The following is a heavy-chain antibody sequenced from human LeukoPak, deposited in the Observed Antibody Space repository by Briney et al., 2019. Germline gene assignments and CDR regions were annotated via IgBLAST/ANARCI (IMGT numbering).Heavy chain of an antibody. J-gene: IGHJ3*02. CDR1: GFTFSSYW. CDR3: ARGSISTIVVVRAFDI. Sequence: GGSLRLSCAASGFTFSSYWMHWVRQAPGKGLVWVSRINSDGSSTSYADSVKGRFTISRDNAKNTLYLQMNSLRAEDTAVYYCARGSISTIVVVRAFDIWGQGTMVTVSS. V-gene: IGHV3-74*01. CDR2: INSDGSST. D-gene: IGHD3-22*01.